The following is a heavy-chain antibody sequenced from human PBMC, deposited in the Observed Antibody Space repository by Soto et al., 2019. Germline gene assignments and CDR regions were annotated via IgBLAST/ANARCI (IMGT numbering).Heavy chain of an antibody. CDR1: GGSISRYY. D-gene: IGHD3-10*01. CDR3: ARARGGYFDY. CDR2: FYYSGST. Sequence: SDTLSLTCTVSGGSISRYYWSWIRQPPGKGLEWIGYFYYSGSTNYNPSLKSRVTISVDTSKNQFSLKLSSVTAADTAVYYCARARGGYFDYWGQGILVTVSS. V-gene: IGHV4-59*01. J-gene: IGHJ4*02.